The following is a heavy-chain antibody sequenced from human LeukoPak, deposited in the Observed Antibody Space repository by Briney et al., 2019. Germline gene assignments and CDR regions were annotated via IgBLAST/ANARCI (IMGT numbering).Heavy chain of an antibody. CDR2: INHSGST. CDR1: GGSFSGYY. V-gene: IGHV4-34*01. J-gene: IGHJ4*02. CDR3: ASKFGY. Sequence: PSETLSLTCAVYGGSFSGYYWSWIRQPPGKGLEWIGEINHSGSTNYNPSLKSRVTISVDTSKNQFSLKLSSVTAADTAVYYCASKFGYWGQGTLVTVSS.